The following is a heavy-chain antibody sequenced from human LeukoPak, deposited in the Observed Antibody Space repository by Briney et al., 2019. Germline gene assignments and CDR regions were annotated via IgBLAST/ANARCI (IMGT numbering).Heavy chain of an antibody. CDR2: MNPNSGNT. V-gene: IGHV1-8*02. CDR1: GYTFTSYG. CDR3: ARGSSGYSSSWYYVY. Sequence: ASVKVSCKASGYTFTSYGISWVRQAPGQGLEWMGWMNPNSGNTGYAQKFQGRVTMTRNTSISTAYMELSSLRSEDTAVYYCARGSSGYSSSWYYVYWGQGTLVTVSS. J-gene: IGHJ4*02. D-gene: IGHD6-13*01.